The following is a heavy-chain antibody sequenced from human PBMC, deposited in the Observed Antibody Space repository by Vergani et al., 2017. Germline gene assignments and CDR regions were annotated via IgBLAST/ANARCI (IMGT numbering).Heavy chain of an antibody. Sequence: EVHLLESGGGLVQSGGSLRLSCAASGFTFSNSAVSWVRQAPGRGLAWVSSISGPGLSTYYADSVKGRFSISRDNSKNTVFLQMHSLRAEDTAVYYCAKDWDRQLLWFGELLYYYGMDVWGQGTTVTVSS. D-gene: IGHD3-10*01. J-gene: IGHJ6*02. CDR1: GFTFSNSA. CDR2: ISGPGLST. V-gene: IGHV3-23*01. CDR3: AKDWDRQLLWFGELLYYYGMDV.